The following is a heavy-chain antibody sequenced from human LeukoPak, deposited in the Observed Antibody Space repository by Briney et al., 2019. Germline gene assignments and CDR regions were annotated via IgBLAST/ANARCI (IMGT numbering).Heavy chain of an antibody. CDR2: IRSKAYGGTT. CDR3: NRDQYYYGSGSYRSYGMDV. D-gene: IGHD3-10*01. CDR1: GFTFSSYS. Sequence: GGSLRLSCAASGFTFSSYSMNWVRQAPGKGLEWVGFIRSKAYGGTTEYAASVKGRFTISRDDSKTIAYLQMSSLKTEDTAVYYCNRDQYYYGSGSYRSYGMDVWGQGTTVTVSS. J-gene: IGHJ6*02. V-gene: IGHV3-49*04.